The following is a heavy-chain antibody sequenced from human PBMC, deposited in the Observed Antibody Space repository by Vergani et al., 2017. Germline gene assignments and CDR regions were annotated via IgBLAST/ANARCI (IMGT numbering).Heavy chain of an antibody. CDR2: IYYSGST. CDR1: GGPISSYY. V-gene: IGHV4-59*01. J-gene: IGHJ4*02. CDR3: AREAYFAY. Sequence: QVQLQESGAGLVQPSETLSLPCTVSGGPISSYYGSWMRQAPGKGLEWIGYIYYSGSTNYNPSLKSGLTISVDTSNSQFSLKLSSVTATDRAVYYWAREAYFAYGGQGTLVTVSS.